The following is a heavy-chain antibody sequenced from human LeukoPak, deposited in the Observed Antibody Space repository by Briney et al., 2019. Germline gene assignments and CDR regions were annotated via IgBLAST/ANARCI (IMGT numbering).Heavy chain of an antibody. Sequence: PGRSLRLSCAASGFTFTNYPVHWVRQAPGKGLEWVTVISYDGSTKYYADSVKGRFTISRDNSKKTLYLQMNSLRPEDTAVYYCAKDFSVYYYDSRVLDYWGQGTLVTVSS. V-gene: IGHV3-30*04. J-gene: IGHJ4*02. CDR1: GFTFTNYP. CDR2: ISYDGSTK. D-gene: IGHD3-22*01. CDR3: AKDFSVYYYDSRVLDY.